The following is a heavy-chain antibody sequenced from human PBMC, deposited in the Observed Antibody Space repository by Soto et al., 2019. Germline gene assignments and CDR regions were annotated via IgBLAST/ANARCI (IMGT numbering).Heavy chain of an antibody. Sequence: EVQLLESGGGLVQPGGSLRLSCAASGFISSSYGMSWVRQAAGKGLEWVATLRGSSDDSHYADSVNGRFTISGDISKNTLSLQMNSLRTEDTAVYYCARKSCTSANWNRGWFGPWGRGTLVIVSS. CDR2: LRGSSDDS. V-gene: IGHV3-23*01. CDR1: GFISSSYG. J-gene: IGHJ5*02. D-gene: IGHD1-1*01. CDR3: ARKSCTSANWNRGWFGP.